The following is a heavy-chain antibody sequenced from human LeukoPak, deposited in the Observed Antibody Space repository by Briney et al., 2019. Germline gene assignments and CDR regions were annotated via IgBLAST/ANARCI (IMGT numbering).Heavy chain of an antibody. CDR3: AKLSPGRGDQGVDY. CDR1: GLTFSSYG. Sequence: GRSLRLSCAASGLTFSSYGMHWVRQAPGKGLEWVAIIWYDGSNKYYADSVKGRFTISRDNSKNTLYLQMNSLRAEDTAVYYCAKLSPGRGDQGVDYWGQGTLVTVSS. J-gene: IGHJ4*02. CDR2: IWYDGSNK. V-gene: IGHV3-33*06. D-gene: IGHD2-21*02.